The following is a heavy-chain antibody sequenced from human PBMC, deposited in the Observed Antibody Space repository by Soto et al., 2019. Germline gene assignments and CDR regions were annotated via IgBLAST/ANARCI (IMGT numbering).Heavy chain of an antibody. Sequence: SLTVSCTSSAGRFSTIAICWVRQPPVQVLEWMGGIIPIFGTANYAQKFQGRVTITADESTSTAYMELSSLRSEDTAVYYCATWRNDSSRGFYWFDPWGQGTLVTVSA. V-gene: IGHV1-69*13. D-gene: IGHD3-22*01. CDR1: AGRFSTIA. J-gene: IGHJ5*02. CDR3: ATWRNDSSRGFYWFDP. CDR2: IIPIFGTA.